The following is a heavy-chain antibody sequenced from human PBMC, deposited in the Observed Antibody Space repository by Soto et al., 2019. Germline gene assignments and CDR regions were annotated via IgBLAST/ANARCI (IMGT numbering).Heavy chain of an antibody. D-gene: IGHD3-22*01. V-gene: IGHV4-39*02. CDR2: LYYSGST. Sequence: SETLSLTCTVSSGSISSSSYYWGWIRQPPGKGLEWIGSLYYSGSTYYNPSLKSRVTISVDTSKNQFSLKLSSVTAADTAVYYCARGRYYDSSGYLYYFDYWGQGTLVTVSS. J-gene: IGHJ4*02. CDR1: SGSISSSSYY. CDR3: ARGRYYDSSGYLYYFDY.